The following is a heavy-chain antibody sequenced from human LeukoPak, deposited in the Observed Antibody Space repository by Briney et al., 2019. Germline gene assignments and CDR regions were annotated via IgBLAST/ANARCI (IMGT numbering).Heavy chain of an antibody. CDR3: ARGRIAVAGTYIPSNWGPQLYYMDV. J-gene: IGHJ6*03. D-gene: IGHD6-19*01. CDR1: GFTFSTYW. Sequence: PGGSLRLSCAASGFTFSTYWMTWVRQAPGKGLEWVANIKQDGSEKYYVDSVKGRFTISRDNAKNSLCLQMNSLRAEDTAVYYCARGRIAVAGTYIPSNWGPQLYYMDVWGKGTTVTVSS. CDR2: IKQDGSEK. V-gene: IGHV3-7*01.